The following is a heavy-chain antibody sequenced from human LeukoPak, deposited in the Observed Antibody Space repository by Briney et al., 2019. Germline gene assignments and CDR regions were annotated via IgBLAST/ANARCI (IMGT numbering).Heavy chain of an antibody. V-gene: IGHV4-59*08. D-gene: IGHD1-26*01. CDR1: GSMYNYY. CDR2: IHYNGIT. J-gene: IGHJ3*01. CDR3: ASRPPYYPADGSFDV. Sequence: SETLSLTCTVSGSMYNYYWSWIRQPPGKGLEWIGYIHYNGITNYNPSLKSRVTMSLDTSKNQVSLKLNSVTAADTAVYYCASRPPYYPADGSFDVWGQGTMVTVSS.